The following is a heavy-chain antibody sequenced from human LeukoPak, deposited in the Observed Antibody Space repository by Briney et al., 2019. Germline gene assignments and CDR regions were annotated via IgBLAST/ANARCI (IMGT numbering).Heavy chain of an antibody. J-gene: IGHJ6*04. CDR3: AELGLTMIGGV. CDR1: GFTFSSYE. V-gene: IGHV3-48*03. Sequence: GGSLRLSCAASGFTFSSYEMNWVRQAPGKGLEGVSYISSSGSTIYYADSVKGRFTISRDNAKNSLYLQMNSLRAEDTAVYYCAELGLTMIGGVWGKGTTDTISS. CDR2: ISSSGSTI. D-gene: IGHD3-10*02.